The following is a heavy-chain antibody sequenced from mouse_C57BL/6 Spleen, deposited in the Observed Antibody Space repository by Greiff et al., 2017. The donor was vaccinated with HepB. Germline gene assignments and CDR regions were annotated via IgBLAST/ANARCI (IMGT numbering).Heavy chain of an antibody. J-gene: IGHJ3*01. D-gene: IGHD2-1*01. CDR1: GYTFTSYG. Sequence: VKLQESGAELARPGASVKLSCKASGYTFTSYGISWVKQRTGQGLEWIGEIYPRSGNTYYNEKFKGKATLTADKSSSTAYMELRSLTSEDSAVYFCAKGNWFAYWGQGTLVTVSA. CDR2: IYPRSGNT. V-gene: IGHV1-81*01. CDR3: AKGNWFAY.